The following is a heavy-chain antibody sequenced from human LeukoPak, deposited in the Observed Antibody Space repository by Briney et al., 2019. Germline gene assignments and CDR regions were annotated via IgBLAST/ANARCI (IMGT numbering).Heavy chain of an antibody. V-gene: IGHV3-33*01. D-gene: IGHD3-22*01. J-gene: IGHJ4*02. CDR3: ARDRSYSSGYYGGSLDF. CDR2: IRYDGSHE. CDR1: GFSFRTYG. Sequence: GGSLRLSCVASGFSFRTYGMHWVRQAPGKGLEWVAIIRYDGSHEYYADSVEGRFTISRDDSKNTLFLQMNSLRGEDTAMYFCARDRSYSSGYYGGSLDFWGQGTLVTVSS.